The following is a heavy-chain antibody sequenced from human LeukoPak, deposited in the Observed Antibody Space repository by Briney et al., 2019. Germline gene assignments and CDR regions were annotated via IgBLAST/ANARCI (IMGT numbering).Heavy chain of an antibody. CDR1: GYTFTYRY. Sequence: GSSVKVSCKASGYTFTYRYLHWVRQAPGQALEWMGWISAYNGNTNYAQKLQGRVTMTTDTSTSTAYMELRSLRSDDTAVYYCAREGITMVRGTPRGGYYFDYWGQGTLVTVSS. D-gene: IGHD3-10*01. CDR2: ISAYNGNT. V-gene: IGHV1-18*04. J-gene: IGHJ4*02. CDR3: AREGITMVRGTPRGGYYFDY.